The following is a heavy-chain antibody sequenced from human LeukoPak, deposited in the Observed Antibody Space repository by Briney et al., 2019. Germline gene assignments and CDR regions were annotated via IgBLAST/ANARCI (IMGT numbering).Heavy chain of an antibody. J-gene: IGHJ6*03. D-gene: IGHD1/OR15-1a*01. V-gene: IGHV4-38-2*02. CDR1: GYSISSGYY. Sequence: SETLSLTCTVSGYSISSGYYWGWIGQPPGKGLEWIGSIYHSGSTYYNPSLKSRVTISVDTSKNQFSLKLSSVTAADTAVYYCARGTPTPYYYYYMDVWGKGTTVTVSS. CDR2: IYHSGST. CDR3: ARGTPTPYYYYYMDV.